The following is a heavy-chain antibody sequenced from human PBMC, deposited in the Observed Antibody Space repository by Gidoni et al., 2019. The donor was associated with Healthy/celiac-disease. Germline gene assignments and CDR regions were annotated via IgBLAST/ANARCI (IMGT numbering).Heavy chain of an antibody. V-gene: IGHV3-23*01. CDR2: ISGSGGST. CDR3: AKRLDDSSGYPMGIDY. D-gene: IGHD3-22*01. Sequence: EVQLLESGGGLVQPGGSLRLSCAASGFTFSSYAMSWVRQAPGKGLEWVSAISGSGGSTYYADSVKGRFTISRDNSKNTLYLQMNSLRAEDTAVYYCAKRLDDSSGYPMGIDYWGQGTLVTVSS. J-gene: IGHJ4*02. CDR1: GFTFSSYA.